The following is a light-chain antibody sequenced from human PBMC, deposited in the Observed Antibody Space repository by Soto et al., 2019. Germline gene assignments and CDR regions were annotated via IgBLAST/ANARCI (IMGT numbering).Light chain of an antibody. CDR1: QGISSY. CDR2: AAS. V-gene: IGKV1-8*01. Sequence: AIRMTQSPSSLSASTGDRVTITCRASQGISSYLAWYQQKPGKAPKLLIYAASTLQSGVPSSFSGSGSGTDFTLTISCLQSEDFATYYCQQYYSYLVTFGQGTKVEIK. J-gene: IGKJ1*01. CDR3: QQYYSYLVT.